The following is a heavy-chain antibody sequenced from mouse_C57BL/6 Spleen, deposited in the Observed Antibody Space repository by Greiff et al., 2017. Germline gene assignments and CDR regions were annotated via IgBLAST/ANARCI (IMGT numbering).Heavy chain of an antibody. D-gene: IGHD2-1*01. CDR2: IYPGDGDT. J-gene: IGHJ2*01. CDR1: GYAFSSYW. Sequence: VQLQQSGASVKISCKASGYAFSSYWMNWVKQRPGKGLEWIGQIYPGDGDTNYNGKFKGKATLTADKSSSTAYMQLSSLTSEDSAVYFCARRRDYGKDYWGQGTTLTVSS. CDR3: ARRRDYGKDY. V-gene: IGHV1-80*01.